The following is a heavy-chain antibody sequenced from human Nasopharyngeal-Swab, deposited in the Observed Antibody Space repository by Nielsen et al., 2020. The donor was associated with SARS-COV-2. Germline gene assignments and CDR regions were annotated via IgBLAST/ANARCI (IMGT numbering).Heavy chain of an antibody. CDR2: ISSSSSYI. Sequence: GESLKISCTASGFTFDDYAMHWVRQAPGKGLEWVSSISSSSSYIYYADSVKGRFTISRDNAKNSLYLQMNSLRADDTAVYFCARIAGRGSIYYYYMDVWGTGTTVTVSS. CDR3: ARIAGRGSIYYYYMDV. J-gene: IGHJ6*03. V-gene: IGHV3-21*01. CDR1: GFTFDDYA. D-gene: IGHD1-26*01.